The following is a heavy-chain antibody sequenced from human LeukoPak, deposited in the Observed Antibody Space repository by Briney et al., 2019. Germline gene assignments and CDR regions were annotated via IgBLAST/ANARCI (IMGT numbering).Heavy chain of an antibody. CDR1: GGSFSGYY. Sequence: SETLSLTCAVYGGSFSGYYWSWIRQPPGKGLEWIGEINHSGSTNYNPSLKSRVTISVDTSKNQFSLKLSSVTAADTAVYYCARGRDYSEPSGFDPWGQGTLVTVSS. V-gene: IGHV4-34*01. J-gene: IGHJ5*02. D-gene: IGHD4-11*01. CDR2: INHSGST. CDR3: ARGRDYSEPSGFDP.